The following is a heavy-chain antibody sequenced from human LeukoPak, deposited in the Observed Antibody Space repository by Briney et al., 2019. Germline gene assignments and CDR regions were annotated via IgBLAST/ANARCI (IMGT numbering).Heavy chain of an antibody. V-gene: IGHV3-23*01. J-gene: IGHJ4*02. CDR1: GFTFSSYA. CDR2: ISGSGGST. D-gene: IGHD3-3*01. CDR3: AKDERRITIFGVASNY. Sequence: GGSLRLSCRTSGFTFSSYAMSWVRQAPGKGLEWVSSISGSGGSTYYAESMKGRFTISRDNSKNTPYLQMNSLRAEDTAVYYCAKDERRITIFGVASNYWGQGTLVTVSA.